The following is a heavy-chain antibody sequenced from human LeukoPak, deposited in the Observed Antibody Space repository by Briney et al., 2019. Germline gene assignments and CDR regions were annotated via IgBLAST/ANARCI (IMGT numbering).Heavy chain of an antibody. Sequence: SETLSLTCTVSGYSISSGCYWGWIRQPPGKGLEWIGSIYHSGSTYYNPSLKSRVTISVDTSKNQFSLKLSSVTAADTAVYYCARDSVGYCSSTSCPIDYWGQGTLVTVSS. CDR3: ARDSVGYCSSTSCPIDY. CDR1: GYSISSGCY. D-gene: IGHD2-2*01. CDR2: IYHSGST. J-gene: IGHJ4*02. V-gene: IGHV4-38-2*02.